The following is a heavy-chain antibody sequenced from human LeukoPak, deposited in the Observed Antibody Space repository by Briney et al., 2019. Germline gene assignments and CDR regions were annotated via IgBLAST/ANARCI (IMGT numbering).Heavy chain of an antibody. Sequence: ASVKVSCKASGDTFTINDINWVRQATGQGLEWMGWMNPNSGNTGYAQKFQGRVTMTRNTSISTAYMELTNLRAEDTAVYYCARVTAAGTWAFDIWGQGTTVTVSA. CDR2: MNPNSGNT. CDR1: GDTFTIND. V-gene: IGHV1-8*01. J-gene: IGHJ3*02. CDR3: ARVTAAGTWAFDI. D-gene: IGHD6-13*01.